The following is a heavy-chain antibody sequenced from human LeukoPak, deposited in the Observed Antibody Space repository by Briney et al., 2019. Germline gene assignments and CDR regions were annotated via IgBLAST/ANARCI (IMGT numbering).Heavy chain of an antibody. Sequence: GASVKVSCKASGYTFAGYYMHWVRRAPGQGLEWMGWINPNSGGTNYAQKFQGRVTMTRDTSISTAYMELSRLRSDDTAVYYCARGSLGPYYDILTGYYHVPDFDYWGQGTLVTVSS. CDR2: INPNSGGT. CDR1: GYTFAGYY. J-gene: IGHJ4*02. V-gene: IGHV1-2*02. CDR3: ARGSLGPYYDILTGYYHVPDFDY. D-gene: IGHD3-9*01.